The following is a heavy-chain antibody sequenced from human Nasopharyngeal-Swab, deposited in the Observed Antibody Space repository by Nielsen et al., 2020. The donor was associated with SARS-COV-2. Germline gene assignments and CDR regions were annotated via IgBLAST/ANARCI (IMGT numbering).Heavy chain of an antibody. V-gene: IGHV4-34*01. Sequence: SETLSLTCAVSGASFGGYYWSWIRQAPGRGLEWIGEVNHSGGIGYNPSLESRVTISVDKPKNQFSLKLTSVTVADTAVYYCARGGKRSLRLRDIYYYMDVWGKGTTVTVSS. CDR2: VNHSGGI. CDR1: GASFGGYY. J-gene: IGHJ6*03. CDR3: ARGGKRSLRLRDIYYYMDV. D-gene: IGHD3-10*01.